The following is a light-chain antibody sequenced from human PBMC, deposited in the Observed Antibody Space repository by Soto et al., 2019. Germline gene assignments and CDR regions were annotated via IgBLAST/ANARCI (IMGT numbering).Light chain of an antibody. CDR1: SSDVGTYNL. Sequence: QSALTQPASVSGSPGQSITISCTGTSSDVGTYNLVSWYQQHPGTAPKLIIYDATKRPSGVSDRFSGSKSGNTASLTISGLQAEDEADYYCCSCGRSPTFVEFGGGTKLTVL. CDR3: CSCGRSPTFVE. J-gene: IGLJ2*01. CDR2: DAT. V-gene: IGLV2-23*01.